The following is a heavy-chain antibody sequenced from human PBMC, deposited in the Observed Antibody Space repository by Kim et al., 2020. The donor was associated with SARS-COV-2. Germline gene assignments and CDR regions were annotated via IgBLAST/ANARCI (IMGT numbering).Heavy chain of an antibody. CDR3: VGGHRYPLSSAYHS. V-gene: IGHV4-31*11. CDR1: GVSISSGCFY. D-gene: IGHD6-6*01. Sequence: SETLSLTCVVSGVSISSGCFYWTWIRQRPGKGLEWIGNVYFNGNTHYSTSPRSRLTISVDTSRSQLSPKLDYVTAPDTAVSYCVGGHRYPLSSAYHSW. J-gene: IGHJ5*01. CDR2: VYFNGNT.